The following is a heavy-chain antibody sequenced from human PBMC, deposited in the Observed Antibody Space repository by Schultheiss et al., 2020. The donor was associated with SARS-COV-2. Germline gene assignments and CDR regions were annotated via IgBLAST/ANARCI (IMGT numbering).Heavy chain of an antibody. CDR2: IYYSGST. CDR1: GGSISSGGYY. CDR3: ARGRITMVRVVDY. D-gene: IGHD3-10*01. Sequence: SQTLSLTCTVSGGSISSGGYYWSWIRQHPGKGLEWIGYIYYSGSTYYNPSLKSRVTISVDTSKNQFSLKLSSVTAADTAVYYCARGRITMVRVVDYWGQGTLVTVSS. V-gene: IGHV4-31*03. J-gene: IGHJ4*02.